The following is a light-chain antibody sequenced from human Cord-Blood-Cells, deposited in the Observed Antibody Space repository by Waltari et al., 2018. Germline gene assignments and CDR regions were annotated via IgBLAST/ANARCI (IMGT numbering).Light chain of an antibody. J-gene: IGLJ3*02. CDR3: SSYTSSSTWV. CDR2: DVS. CDR1: SSDVGGYNY. Sequence: QSALTQPASVSGSPGQSITISCTGTSSDVGGYNYVPWCQQHPGKAPKPMIYDVSNRPSGVSNRFSGSKSGNTASLTISGLQAEDEADYYCSSYTSSSTWVFGGGTKLTVL. V-gene: IGLV2-14*01.